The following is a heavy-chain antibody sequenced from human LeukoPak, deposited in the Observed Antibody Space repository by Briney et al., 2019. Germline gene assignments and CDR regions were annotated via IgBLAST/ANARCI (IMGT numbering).Heavy chain of an antibody. CDR1: GYTFTSYY. J-gene: IGHJ4*02. CDR2: INPSGGST. Sequence: GASVKVSCKASGYTFTSYYMHWVRQAPGQGLEWMGIINPSGGSTSYAQKFQGRVTMTRDTSTSTVYVELSSLRSEDTAVYYCASRYGYCSGGSCRLDFDYWGQGTLVTVSS. CDR3: ASRYGYCSGGSCRLDFDY. V-gene: IGHV1-46*01. D-gene: IGHD2-15*01.